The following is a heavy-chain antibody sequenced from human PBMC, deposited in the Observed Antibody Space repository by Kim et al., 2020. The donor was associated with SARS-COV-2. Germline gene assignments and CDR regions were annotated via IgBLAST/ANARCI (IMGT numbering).Heavy chain of an antibody. CDR1: GGTFSSYA. Sequence: SVKVSCKASGGTFSSYAISWVRQAPGQGLEWMGGIIPIFGTANYAQKFQGRVTITADESTSTAYMELSSLRSEDTAVYYCASPGDTAMGPSYYYYGMDVWGQGTTVTVSS. V-gene: IGHV1-69*13. CDR2: IIPIFGTA. D-gene: IGHD5-18*01. J-gene: IGHJ6*02. CDR3: ASPGDTAMGPSYYYYGMDV.